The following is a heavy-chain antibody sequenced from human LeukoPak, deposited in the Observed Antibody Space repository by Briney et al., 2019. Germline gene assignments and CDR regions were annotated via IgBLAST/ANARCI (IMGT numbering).Heavy chain of an antibody. Sequence: SVKVSCKASGGTFSRYAISWVRQAPGQGLEWTGGILPIIGTANYAQKFQGRVTITADESTSTAYMELSSLRSEDTAVYYCASIAAAGYYFDYWGQGTLVTVSS. CDR2: ILPIIGTA. D-gene: IGHD6-13*01. J-gene: IGHJ4*02. V-gene: IGHV1-69*13. CDR1: GGTFSRYA. CDR3: ASIAAAGYYFDY.